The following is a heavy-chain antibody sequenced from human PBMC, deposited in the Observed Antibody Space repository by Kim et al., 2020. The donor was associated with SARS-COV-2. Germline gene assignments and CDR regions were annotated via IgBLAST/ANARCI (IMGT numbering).Heavy chain of an antibody. CDR2: DE. J-gene: IGHJ4*02. CDR3: ARVFAYSIDY. D-gene: IGHD5-18*01. Sequence: DEYHAASVKGRFSISRDNTKNRLYLQMNSLRARDTAVYYCARVFAYSIDYWGQGTRVTVSS. V-gene: IGHV3-33*01.